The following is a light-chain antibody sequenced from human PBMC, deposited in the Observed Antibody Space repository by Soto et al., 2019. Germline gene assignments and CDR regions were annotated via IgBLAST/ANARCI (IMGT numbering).Light chain of an antibody. CDR2: AAS. CDR1: QSVSIH. Sequence: EIVMTQSPVTLSVSPGEIATLSCRASQSVSIHLAWYQQKPGQAPRLLIYAASSRATGIPDRFSGSGSGTEFTLTISRLEPEDFAVYSCQQYGSSPRTFGGGTKVDIK. J-gene: IGKJ4*02. CDR3: QQYGSSPRT. V-gene: IGKV3-20*01.